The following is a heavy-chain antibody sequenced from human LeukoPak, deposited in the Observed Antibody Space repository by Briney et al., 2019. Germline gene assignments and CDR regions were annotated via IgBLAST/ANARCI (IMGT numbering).Heavy chain of an antibody. Sequence: GGSLRLSCAASGFAFSSYAVHWVRQAPGKGLEWVAVISYDGSKKADSVKGRFTISRDNSKNTLYLQMTSLRAEDTAVYYCARDSSDYWGQGTLVTVSS. CDR1: GFAFSSYA. CDR2: ISYDGSKK. CDR3: ARDSSDY. J-gene: IGHJ4*02. V-gene: IGHV3-30-3*01.